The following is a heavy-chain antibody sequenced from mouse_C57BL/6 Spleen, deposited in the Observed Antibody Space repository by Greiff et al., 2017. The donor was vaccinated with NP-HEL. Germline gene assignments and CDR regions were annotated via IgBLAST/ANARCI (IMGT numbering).Heavy chain of an antibody. V-gene: IGHV5-6*01. CDR1: GFTFSSYG. D-gene: IGHD3-3*01. CDR3: ARRLDYYAMDY. CDR2: ISSGGSYT. Sequence: EVQRVESGGDLVKPGGSLKLSCAASGFTFSSYGMSWVRQTPDKRLEWVATISSGGSYTYYPDSVKGRFTISRDNAKNTLYLQMSSLKSEDTAMYYCARRLDYYAMDYWGQGTSVTVSS. J-gene: IGHJ4*01.